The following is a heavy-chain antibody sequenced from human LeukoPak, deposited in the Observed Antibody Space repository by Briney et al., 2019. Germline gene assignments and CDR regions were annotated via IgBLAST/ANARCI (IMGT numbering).Heavy chain of an antibody. CDR1: GFTFSRYW. CDR2: IKEDGSDK. D-gene: IGHD4-17*01. Sequence: GESLRLSCAASGFTFSRYWMSWVRQAPGKGLEWVANIKEDGSDKYYVDSVKGRFTISRDNSKNSLYLQMNSLRAEDTAVYYCARVITVFNDYEEVAEYFQHWGQGTLVIVSS. V-gene: IGHV3-7*01. CDR3: ARVITVFNDYEEVAEYFQH. J-gene: IGHJ1*01.